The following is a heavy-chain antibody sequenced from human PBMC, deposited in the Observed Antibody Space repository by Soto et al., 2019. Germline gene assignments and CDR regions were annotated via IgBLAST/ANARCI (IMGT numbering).Heavy chain of an antibody. D-gene: IGHD5-18*01. Sequence: SETLSLTCTVSGDSITTYFWSWIRQPPGKGLEWIGYVSYFGTTNYNPSLQSRLTISLDTSKTHFSLKLSSVTAADTAVYYCARRYGSCFDYWGQGTLVTVSS. CDR3: ARRYGSCFDY. J-gene: IGHJ4*02. CDR2: VSYFGTT. CDR1: GDSITTYF. V-gene: IGHV4-59*08.